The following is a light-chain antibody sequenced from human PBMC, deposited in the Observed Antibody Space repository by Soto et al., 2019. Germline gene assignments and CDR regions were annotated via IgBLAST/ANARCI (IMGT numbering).Light chain of an antibody. CDR2: GAS. CDR1: QTFSSNY. CDR3: HQYGSSPFT. J-gene: IGKJ2*01. V-gene: IGKV3-20*01. Sequence: EIVLTQSPGTLSLSPGERASLSCRASQTFSSNYLGWYQQKPGQAPRLLIYGASNRATDIPDRFSGSGSGTDFTLTISRLEPEDFAVYYCHQYGSSPFTFGQGTKLEIK.